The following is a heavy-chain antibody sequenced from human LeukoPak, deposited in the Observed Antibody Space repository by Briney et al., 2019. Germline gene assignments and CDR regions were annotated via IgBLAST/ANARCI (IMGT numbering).Heavy chain of an antibody. CDR2: IKRRSYGETT. CDR3: TRHPPSFDY. J-gene: IGHJ4*02. V-gene: IGHV3-15*01. CDR1: GFTFSDAW. Sequence: GGSLRLSCAASGFTFSDAWMSWVRQAPGKGLEWVGRIKRRSYGETTDYAAPLKGRFTISRDDSKNMLYLLMNSLNTEDTAVYYCTRHPPSFDYWGQGTLVTVSS.